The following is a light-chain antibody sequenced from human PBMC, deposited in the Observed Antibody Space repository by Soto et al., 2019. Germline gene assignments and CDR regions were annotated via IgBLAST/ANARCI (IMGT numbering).Light chain of an antibody. CDR1: QSISNNY. CDR3: QQFGSSPPWP. V-gene: IGKV3-20*01. Sequence: EIVLTQSPDTLSLSPGERATLSCRASQSISNNYLAWYQQKPGQPPRLLIYGASSRATGIPDRFSGSGSGTDFTLSISRLEPEDFALYYCQQFGSSPPWPFGQGTKVEIK. CDR2: GAS. J-gene: IGKJ1*01.